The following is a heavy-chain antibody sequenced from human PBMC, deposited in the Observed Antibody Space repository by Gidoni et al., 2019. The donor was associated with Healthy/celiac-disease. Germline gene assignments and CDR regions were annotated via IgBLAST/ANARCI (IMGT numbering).Heavy chain of an antibody. D-gene: IGHD4-17*01. V-gene: IGHV4-30-2*01. CDR3: ARGRATVTTSFDY. Sequence: QLQLQESGSGLVKPSQTLSLTCAVSGCSISSGGYSWSWIRQPPGKGLEWIGYIYHSGSTYYNPSLKSRVTISVDRSKNQFSLKLSSVTAADTAVYYCARGRATVTTSFDYWGQGTLVTVSS. J-gene: IGHJ4*02. CDR1: GCSISSGGYS. CDR2: IYHSGST.